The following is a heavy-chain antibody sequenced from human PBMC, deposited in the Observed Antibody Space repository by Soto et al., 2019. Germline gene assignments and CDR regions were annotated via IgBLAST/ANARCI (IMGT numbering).Heavy chain of an antibody. CDR3: ARDPLWGTAMVPWYFDL. Sequence: GGSLRRSCAASGFPFSSYGMHWVRQAPGKGLEWVAVISYDGSNKYYADSVKDRFTISRDNSKNTLYLQMNSLRAEDTAVYYCARDPLWGTAMVPWYFDLWGRGTLVTVSS. V-gene: IGHV3-30-3*01. CDR2: ISYDGSNK. J-gene: IGHJ2*01. CDR1: GFPFSSYG. D-gene: IGHD5-18*01.